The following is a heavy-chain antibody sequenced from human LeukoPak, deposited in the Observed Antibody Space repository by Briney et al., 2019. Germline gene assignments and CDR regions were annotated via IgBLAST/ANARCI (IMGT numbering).Heavy chain of an antibody. Sequence: PGGSLRISCAASGFPFKTYPMTWVRQAPGKGLEWISAVGDSGGGTFYADSVKGRFTISKDVSSDTLYLQMDSLTADDTAVYYCMKGGWGSPFDYWGQGTMVTVSS. CDR1: GFPFKTYP. D-gene: IGHD7-27*01. CDR3: MKGGWGSPFDY. V-gene: IGHV3-23*01. CDR2: VGDSGGGT. J-gene: IGHJ4*02.